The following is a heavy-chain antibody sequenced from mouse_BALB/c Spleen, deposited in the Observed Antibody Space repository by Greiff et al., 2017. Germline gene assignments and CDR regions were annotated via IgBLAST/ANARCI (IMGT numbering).Heavy chain of an antibody. CDR3: ARSGHYYGSSWFAY. D-gene: IGHD1-1*01. CDR2: ISYSGST. V-gene: IGHV3-2*02. Sequence: EVQLQQSGPGLVKPSQSLSLTCTVTGYSITSDYAWNWIRQFPGNKLEWMGYISYSGSTSYNPSLKSRISITRDTSKNQFFLQLNSVTTEDTATYYCARSGHYYGSSWFAYWGQGTLVTVSA. CDR1: GYSITSDYA. J-gene: IGHJ3*01.